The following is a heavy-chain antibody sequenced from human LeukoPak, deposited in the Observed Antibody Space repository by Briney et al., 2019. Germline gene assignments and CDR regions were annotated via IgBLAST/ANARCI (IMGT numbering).Heavy chain of an antibody. Sequence: PGGSLRLSCAASGFTFSSYEMNWVRQAPGRGLEWVSYISSSGSTIYYADSVKGRFTISRDNSKNTLYLQMNSLRAEDTAVYYCAKKGRMVRGVIPYFDYWGQGTLVTVSS. CDR2: ISSSGSTI. CDR3: AKKGRMVRGVIPYFDY. J-gene: IGHJ4*02. CDR1: GFTFSSYE. D-gene: IGHD3-10*01. V-gene: IGHV3-48*03.